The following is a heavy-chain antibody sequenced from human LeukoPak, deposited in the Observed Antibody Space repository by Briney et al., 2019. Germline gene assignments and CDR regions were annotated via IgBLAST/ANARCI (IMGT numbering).Heavy chain of an antibody. CDR3: ARHTRKGPAEVMDF. D-gene: IGHD1-14*01. J-gene: IGHJ4*02. CDR2: IHYSGNT. Sequence: SETLSLTCTVSGGSISGYYWSWIRQPPGKGLEWIAYIHYSGNTNYNPSLKNRVTVSVDTSKTQFSLRLSSVTAADTAVYYCARHTRKGPAEVMDFWGQGTLVTVSS. V-gene: IGHV4-59*08. CDR1: GGSISGYY.